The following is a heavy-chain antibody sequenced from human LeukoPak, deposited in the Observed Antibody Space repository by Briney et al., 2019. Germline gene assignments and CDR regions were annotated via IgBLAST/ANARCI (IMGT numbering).Heavy chain of an antibody. Sequence: ASVKVSCKVSGYTLTELSMHWVRQAPGKGLEWMGGFDPEDGETIYAQKFQGRVTITRDTSASTAYMELSSLRSEDTAVYYCASGPVGARKYFDYWGQGTLVTVSS. CDR1: GYTLTELS. CDR3: ASGPVGARKYFDY. V-gene: IGHV1-24*01. D-gene: IGHD3-16*01. CDR2: FDPEDGET. J-gene: IGHJ4*01.